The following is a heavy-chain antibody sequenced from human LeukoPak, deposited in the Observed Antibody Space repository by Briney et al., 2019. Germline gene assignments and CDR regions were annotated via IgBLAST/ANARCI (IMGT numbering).Heavy chain of an antibody. D-gene: IGHD6-19*01. CDR2: LNPNSGGT. V-gene: IGHV1-2*02. CDR1: GYTFTGYY. J-gene: IGHJ4*02. CDR3: ARDLKRGYSSGRYSWSTGSSNDY. Sequence: ASVKVSCKPSGYTFTGYYMHWVRQAPGQGLEWMGWLNPNSGGTNYAQKFQGRVTMTRDTSISTAYMELSSLRSDDTAVYYCARDLKRGYSSGRYSWSTGSSNDYWGQGTLVTVSS.